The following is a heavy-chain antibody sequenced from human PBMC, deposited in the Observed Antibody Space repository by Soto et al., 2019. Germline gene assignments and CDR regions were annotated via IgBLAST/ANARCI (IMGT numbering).Heavy chain of an antibody. D-gene: IGHD2-8*01. Sequence: VKVSCKAAGYSFTDDHIHWVRQSPGQGLEWLGRINPKSGGTSTAQKFQGWVTMTTDTSISTASMELTRLTSDDTAIYYCARGDSTDCSNGVCSFFYNHDMDVWGQGTTVTVSS. CDR2: INPKSGGT. CDR1: GYSFTDDH. J-gene: IGHJ6*02. V-gene: IGHV1-2*04. CDR3: ARGDSTDCSNGVCSFFYNHDMDV.